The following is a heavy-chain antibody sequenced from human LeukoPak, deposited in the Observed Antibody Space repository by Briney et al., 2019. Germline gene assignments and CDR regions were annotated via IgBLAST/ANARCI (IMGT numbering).Heavy chain of an antibody. CDR3: ASERGGDAFDI. Sequence: GGSLRLSCAASGFTSSSYWMHWVRQAPGKGLVWVSRINSDGSSTSYADSVKGRFTISRDNAKNTLYLQMNSLRAEDTAVYYCASERGGDAFDIWGQGTMVTVSS. V-gene: IGHV3-74*01. CDR2: INSDGSST. D-gene: IGHD3-10*01. CDR1: GFTSSSYW. J-gene: IGHJ3*02.